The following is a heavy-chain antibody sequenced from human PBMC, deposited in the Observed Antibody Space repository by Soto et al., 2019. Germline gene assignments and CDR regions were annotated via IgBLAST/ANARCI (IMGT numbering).Heavy chain of an antibody. CDR2: IYSKAGKM. CDR1: GYTFNDFG. D-gene: IGHD2-15*01. V-gene: IGHV1-18*01. Sequence: QVHLLQSGAEVQKPGASVKVSCKTSGYTFNDFGITWVRQAPGLGLEWLGWIYSKAGKMNFAPKFQNRVIMTTDTSTSTAFMELTSLTFDDSAIYFCARDIAVDLDYWGQGTLVTVS. J-gene: IGHJ4*02. CDR3: ARDIAVDLDY.